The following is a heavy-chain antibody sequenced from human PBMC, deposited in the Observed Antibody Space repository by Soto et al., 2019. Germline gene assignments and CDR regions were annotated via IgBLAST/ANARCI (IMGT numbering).Heavy chain of an antibody. V-gene: IGHV3-48*01. J-gene: IGHJ3*02. CDR1: GFAFSSYS. CDR2: ISSSSSTI. CDR3: ARGGRTAGSAFDS. Sequence: GGSLRLSCAASGFAFSSYSMNWVRQAPGKGLEWVSYISSSSSTIYYADSVKGRFTISRDNAKNSLYLQMNSLRAEDTAVYYCARGGRTAGSAFDSWGQGTMVTVSS. D-gene: IGHD2-15*01.